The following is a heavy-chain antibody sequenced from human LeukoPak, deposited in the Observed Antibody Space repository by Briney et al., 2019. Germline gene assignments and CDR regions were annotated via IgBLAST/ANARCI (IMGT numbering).Heavy chain of an antibody. D-gene: IGHD4-17*01. J-gene: IGHJ4*02. CDR2: INPNSGGT. Sequence: GASVKVSCKASGYTFTGYYMHWVRQAPGQGLEWMGWINPNSGGTNYAQKLQGGGTMTRDTAIRTAPLELSRLGTEETAADYCARGQHNDYGDYDGWGHWRQGTLVTVRS. CDR3: ARGQHNDYGDYDGWGH. CDR1: GYTFTGYY. V-gene: IGHV1-2*02.